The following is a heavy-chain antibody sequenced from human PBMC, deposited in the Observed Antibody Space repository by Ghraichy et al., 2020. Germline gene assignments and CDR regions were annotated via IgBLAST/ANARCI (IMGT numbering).Heavy chain of an antibody. CDR2: IKSKTDGGTT. J-gene: IGHJ4*02. Sequence: GESLNISCAASGFTFSNAWMTWVRLTPGKGLEWVGRIKSKTDGGTTEYAAPVKGRFTISRDDSKKTVFLQMNSLKTEDTAVYYCTTSVIVAVVFDYWGQGTQVTVSS. V-gene: IGHV3-15*01. D-gene: IGHD5-12*01. CDR3: TTSVIVAVVFDY. CDR1: GFTFSNAW.